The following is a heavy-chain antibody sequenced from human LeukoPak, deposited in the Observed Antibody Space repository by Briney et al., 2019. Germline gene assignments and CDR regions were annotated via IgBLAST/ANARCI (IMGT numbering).Heavy chain of an antibody. J-gene: IGHJ4*02. CDR3: AKGGATTVRGIIKD. CDR2: TSWNGIRI. Sequence: GGSLRLSCAGSGFTFTEYGMHWVRQAPGKGLEGVSGTSWNGIRIGYADSAKGRFSISRDNARKSLYLHMDRLRPEDTALYYCAKGGATTVRGIIKDWGQGTLVTVSS. D-gene: IGHD3-10*01. CDR1: GFTFTEYG. V-gene: IGHV3-9*01.